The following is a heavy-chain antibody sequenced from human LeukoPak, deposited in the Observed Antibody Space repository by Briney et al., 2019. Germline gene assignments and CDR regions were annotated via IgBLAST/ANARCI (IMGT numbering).Heavy chain of an antibody. Sequence: GGSLRLSCIGSGFTFADYGLSWFRQAPGKGLEWVGFIRSKAYGETADYAASVKGRFTISRDDSKAIAYLQMNSLKTEDTAVYHCTRDRGAYNLYDYWGQGTLVTVSS. J-gene: IGHJ4*02. CDR1: GFTFADYG. V-gene: IGHV3-49*03. CDR3: TRDRGAYNLYDY. D-gene: IGHD1-1*01. CDR2: IRSKAYGETA.